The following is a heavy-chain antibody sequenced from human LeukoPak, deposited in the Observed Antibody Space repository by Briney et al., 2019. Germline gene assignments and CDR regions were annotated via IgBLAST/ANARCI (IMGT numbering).Heavy chain of an antibody. CDR2: IYTSGST. J-gene: IGHJ6*03. Sequence: SETLSLTCAVYGGSFSSYYWSWIRQPAGKGLEWIGRIYTSGSTNYNPSLKSRVTMSVDTSKNQFSLKLSSVTAADTAVYYCARGGISYYYYMDVWGKGTTVTISS. D-gene: IGHD3-16*01. CDR3: ARGGISYYYYMDV. V-gene: IGHV4-59*10. CDR1: GGSFSSYY.